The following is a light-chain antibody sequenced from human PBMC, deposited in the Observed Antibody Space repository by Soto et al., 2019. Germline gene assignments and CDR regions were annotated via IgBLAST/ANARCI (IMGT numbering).Light chain of an antibody. CDR1: QNVYTD. CDR2: GAS. J-gene: IGKJ5*01. CDR3: QQRSIWPPIT. V-gene: IGKV3-11*01. Sequence: EIVLTQSPATLSVSPEEGATLSCSASQNVYTDLAWYQQKPGQAPRLLIYGASTRATGIPARFSGSGSGTDFTLTISSLEPEDFAVYYCQQRSIWPPITFGQGTRLEIK.